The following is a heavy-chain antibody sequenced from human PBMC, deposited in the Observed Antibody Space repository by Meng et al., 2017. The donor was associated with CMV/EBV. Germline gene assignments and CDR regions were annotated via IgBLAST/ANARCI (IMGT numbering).Heavy chain of an antibody. D-gene: IGHD2-2*01. CDR1: GYSISSGYY. CDR3: ARERGFVVVVPAANGPFDY. V-gene: IGHV4-38-2*02. J-gene: IGHJ4*02. CDR2: IYHSGST. Sequence: SETLSPTCTVSGYSISSGYYWGWNRQPPGKGLEWIGSIYHSGSTYYNPSLKSRVTISVDTSKNQFSLKLSSVTAADTAVYYCARERGFVVVVPAANGPFDYWGQGTLVTVSS.